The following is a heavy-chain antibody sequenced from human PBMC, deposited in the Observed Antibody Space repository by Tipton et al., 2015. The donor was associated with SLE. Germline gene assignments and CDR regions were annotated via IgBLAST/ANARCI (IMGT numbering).Heavy chain of an antibody. CDR1: GYSISSGYY. Sequence: TLSLTCGVSGYSISSGYYWGWIRQPPGKGLEWIGSIHHSGSTHYNPSLKSRVTISVDTSKNQFSLKLSSVTAADTAVYYCARELYFDWLLHYFDYWGQGTMVTVSS. V-gene: IGHV4-38-2*02. D-gene: IGHD3-9*01. CDR3: ARELYFDWLLHYFDY. CDR2: IHHSGST. J-gene: IGHJ4*02.